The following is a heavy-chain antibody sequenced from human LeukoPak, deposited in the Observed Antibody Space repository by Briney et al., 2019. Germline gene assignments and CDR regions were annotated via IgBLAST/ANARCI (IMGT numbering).Heavy chain of an antibody. V-gene: IGHV4-4*07. CDR1: GGSISSYY. Sequence: PSETLSLTCTVSGGSISSYYWSWIRQPAGKGLEWIGRIYTSGSTNYNPSLKSRVTMSVDTSKNQFSLKLSSVTAADTAVYYCARVGDYYQTDDAFDIWGQGTMVTVSS. J-gene: IGHJ3*02. CDR2: IYTSGST. CDR3: ARVGDYYQTDDAFDI. D-gene: IGHD4-17*01.